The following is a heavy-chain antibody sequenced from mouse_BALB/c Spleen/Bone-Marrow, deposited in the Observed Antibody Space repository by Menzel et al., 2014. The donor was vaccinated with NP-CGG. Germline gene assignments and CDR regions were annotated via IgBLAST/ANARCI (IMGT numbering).Heavy chain of an antibody. Sequence: VQPQQSGAELVRPGTSVKVSCKASGYAFTNYLIEWVKQRPGQGLEWIGVINPGSGGTNYNEKFKAKATLTADKSSSTAYMQLSSLTSDDSAVYFCARCLTGTSAMDYWGQGTSVTVSS. D-gene: IGHD4-1*01. CDR2: INPGSGGT. V-gene: IGHV1-54*01. CDR1: GYAFTNYL. J-gene: IGHJ4*01. CDR3: ARCLTGTSAMDY.